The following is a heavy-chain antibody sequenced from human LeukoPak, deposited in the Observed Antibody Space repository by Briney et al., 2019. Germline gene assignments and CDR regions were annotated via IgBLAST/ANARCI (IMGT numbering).Heavy chain of an antibody. D-gene: IGHD3-22*01. J-gene: IGHJ4*02. CDR2: IYYSGST. V-gene: IGHV4-39*01. CDR1: GGSISSSSYY. CDR3: ARISPPLYDSSGYYYDY. Sequence: SETLSLTCTVSGGSISSSSYYWGWIRQPPGKGLEWIGSIYYSGSTYYNPSLKSRVTISVDTSKNQFSLKLSSVTAADTAVYYCARISPPLYDSSGYYYDYWGQGTLVTVSS.